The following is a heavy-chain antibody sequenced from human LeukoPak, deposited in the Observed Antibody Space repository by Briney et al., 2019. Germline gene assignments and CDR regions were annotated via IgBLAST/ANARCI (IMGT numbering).Heavy chain of an antibody. J-gene: IGHJ4*02. CDR2: IYSGGST. CDR3: ARVKEKWGSFDY. Sequence: GGSLRLSCAASGFTVSSNYMSWVRQAPGKGLEWVSVIYSGGSTYYADSVKGRFTISRDNSKNTLYLQMNSLRAEDTAVYYCARVKEKWGSFDYWGQGSLVTVSS. CDR1: GFTVSSNY. V-gene: IGHV3-53*01. D-gene: IGHD1-26*01.